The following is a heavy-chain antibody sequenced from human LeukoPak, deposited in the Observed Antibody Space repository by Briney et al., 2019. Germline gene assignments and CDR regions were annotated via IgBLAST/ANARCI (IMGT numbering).Heavy chain of an antibody. Sequence: ASVKVSCKASGYTFTSYDISWVRQATGQGLEWMGWMNPISGNTGNAQKFQGRVTMTRSTSISTAYMELSSLRSEDTAVYYCARPYCSGGDCLRYFDLWGRGTLITVSS. CDR2: MNPISGNT. D-gene: IGHD2-15*01. J-gene: IGHJ2*01. CDR1: GYTFTSYD. CDR3: ARPYCSGGDCLRYFDL. V-gene: IGHV1-8*01.